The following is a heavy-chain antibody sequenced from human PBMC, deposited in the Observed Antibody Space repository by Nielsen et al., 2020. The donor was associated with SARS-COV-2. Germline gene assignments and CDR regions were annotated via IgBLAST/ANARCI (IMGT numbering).Heavy chain of an antibody. CDR2: IWYDGSNK. V-gene: IGHV3-33*08. CDR3: ARDREGYGDGYDAFDI. D-gene: IGHD4-17*01. J-gene: IGHJ3*02. Sequence: GGSLRLSCVASGFIFDDYAMHWVRQAPGKGLEWVAVIWYDGSNKYYADSVKGRFTISRDNSKNTLYLQMNSLRAEDTAVYYCARDREGYGDGYDAFDIWGQGTMVTVSS. CDR1: GFIFDDYA.